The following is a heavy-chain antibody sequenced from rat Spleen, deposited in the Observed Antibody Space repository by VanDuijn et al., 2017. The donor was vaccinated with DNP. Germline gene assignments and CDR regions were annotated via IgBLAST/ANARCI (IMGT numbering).Heavy chain of an antibody. V-gene: IGHV2S63*01. CDR2: MWSGGTT. CDR3: ARDRYYGSTVGMDA. CDR1: GFSLTDYS. J-gene: IGHJ4*01. Sequence: EVQLKESGPGLVQPSQTQSLTCTVSGFSLTDYSVHWVRQPPGKGLEWMGVMWSGGTTAYNSALKSRLSISRDTSKSKVFLKMNSLQTEDTAIYYCARDRYYGSTVGMDAWGQGASVTVSS. D-gene: IGHD1-6*01.